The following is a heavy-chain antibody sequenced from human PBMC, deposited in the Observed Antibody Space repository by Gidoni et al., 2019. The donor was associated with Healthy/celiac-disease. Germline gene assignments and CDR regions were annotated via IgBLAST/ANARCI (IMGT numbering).Heavy chain of an antibody. Sequence: EVQLVASGGGLIQPGGSLRLSCAVSGFTVSSNYMSWVSQAHGKGLDWVSVIYSGGSTYYADSVKGRFTISRDNSKNTLYLQMNILRAEDTAVYYCARDPGGDLNYWGQGTLVTVSS. CDR1: GFTVSSNY. CDR2: IYSGGST. CDR3: ARDPGGDLNY. J-gene: IGHJ4*02. V-gene: IGHV3-53*01. D-gene: IGHD2-21*02.